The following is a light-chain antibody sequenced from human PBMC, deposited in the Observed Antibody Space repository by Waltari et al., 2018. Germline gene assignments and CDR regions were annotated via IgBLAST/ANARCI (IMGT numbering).Light chain of an antibody. Sequence: QSVLTQPPSASGTPGQRVTISCSGSRSNIGSNYVYWYQQLPGTAPKLLIYRNNQRPSGAPDRLSGSKAGTSASLAISGLRSDDESDYCCAAWDDSLSGRVFGGGTKLTVL. J-gene: IGLJ3*02. CDR2: RNN. CDR1: RSNIGSNY. V-gene: IGLV1-47*01. CDR3: AAWDDSLSGRV.